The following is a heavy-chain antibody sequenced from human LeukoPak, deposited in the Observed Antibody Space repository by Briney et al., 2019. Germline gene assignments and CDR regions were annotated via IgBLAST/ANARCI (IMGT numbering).Heavy chain of an antibody. Sequence: PGGSLRLSCAASGFTFSNYAMNWVRQAPGKGLEWVSGISGSGDNTYYADSVKGRFTISRDNSKNTLYLQMNSLRAEDTAVYYCAKDAPVNIVVVPAANSWGQGTLVTVSS. J-gene: IGHJ4*02. D-gene: IGHD2-2*01. V-gene: IGHV3-23*01. CDR1: GFTFSNYA. CDR2: ISGSGDNT. CDR3: AKDAPVNIVVVPAANS.